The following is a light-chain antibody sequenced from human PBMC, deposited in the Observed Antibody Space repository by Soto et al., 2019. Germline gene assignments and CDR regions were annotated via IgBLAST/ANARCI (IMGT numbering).Light chain of an antibody. J-gene: IGLJ1*01. CDR1: SSDVGGYDY. Sequence: QSALTQPASVSGSPGQSITISCTGTSSDVGGYDYVSWYQQQSGKAPKLIIYEVSSRPSGVSNRFSGSKSGNTASLTISGLQADEEADYYCDSFTSSRAYVFGVGTKLTVL. V-gene: IGLV2-14*01. CDR2: EVS. CDR3: DSFTSSRAYV.